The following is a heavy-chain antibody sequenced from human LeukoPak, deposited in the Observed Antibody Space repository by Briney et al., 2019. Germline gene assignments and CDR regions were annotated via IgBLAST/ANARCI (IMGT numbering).Heavy chain of an antibody. D-gene: IGHD7-27*01. J-gene: IGHJ4*02. CDR3: AKGTGDTAYYFDF. V-gene: IGHV3-23*01. Sequence: GGSLRLSCAASGFTFSSYGMHWVRQAPGKGLEWVSGIRVSGSTYYPDSVTGRFTISRDNSENTLYLQMSGLRAEDTAIYYCAKGTGDTAYYFDFWGQGVLVTVSS. CDR2: IRVSGST. CDR1: GFTFSSYG.